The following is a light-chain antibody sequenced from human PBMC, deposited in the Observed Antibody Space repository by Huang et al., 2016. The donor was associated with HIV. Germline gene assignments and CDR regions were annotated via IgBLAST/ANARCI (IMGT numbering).Light chain of an antibody. CDR2: AGS. J-gene: IGKJ1*01. CDR3: QQYYGTPT. Sequence: DIQMTQSPSFLSASVGDRVTITCGASQGITNSLAWYQEKPWKAPMLLVSAGSRLESGVRSRLSGSGSGTEYSLTISGVQPEDFATYYCQQYYGTPTFGQGTKVEIK. CDR1: QGITNS. V-gene: IGKV1-NL1*01.